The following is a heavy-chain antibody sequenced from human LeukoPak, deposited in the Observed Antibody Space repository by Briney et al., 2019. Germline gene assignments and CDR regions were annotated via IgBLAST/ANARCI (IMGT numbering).Heavy chain of an antibody. Sequence: ASVKVSCKASGYTFTSYYMHWVRQAPGQGLEWMGIINPSGGSTSYAQKFQGRVTMTRDTSTSTVYMELSSLRSEETAVYYCARDCTNGACYIGSYGMDVWGQGTTVTVSS. CDR1: GYTFTSYY. CDR2: INPSGGST. D-gene: IGHD2-8*01. V-gene: IGHV1-46*01. J-gene: IGHJ6*02. CDR3: ARDCTNGACYIGSYGMDV.